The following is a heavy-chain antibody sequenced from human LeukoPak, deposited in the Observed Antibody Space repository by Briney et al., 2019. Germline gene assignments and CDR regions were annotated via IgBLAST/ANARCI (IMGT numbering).Heavy chain of an antibody. CDR1: GCTFSSYG. J-gene: IGHJ4*02. CDR3: ARDQWDSSSWYFWRGIDY. CDR2: IWYEGSNK. D-gene: IGHD6-13*01. Sequence: PGRSLRLSCAASGCTFSSYGMHWVRQAPGKGLEWVAVIWYEGSNKYYADSVKGRFTISRDNSKNTLYLQMNSQRAEDTAVYYCARDQWDSSSWYFWRGIDYWGQGTLVTVSS. V-gene: IGHV3-33*01.